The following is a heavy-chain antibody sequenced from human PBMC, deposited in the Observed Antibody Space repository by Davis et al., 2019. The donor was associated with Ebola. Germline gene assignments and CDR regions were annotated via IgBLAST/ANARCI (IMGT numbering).Heavy chain of an antibody. J-gene: IGHJ6*03. Sequence: PSETLSLSCTVSGGSISSYYWSWIRQPPGKGLEWIGYIYYSGSTNYNPSLKSRVTISVDTSKNQFSLKLSSVTAADTAVYYCARVGTAMDHYYYYMDVWGKGTTVTVSS. V-gene: IGHV4-59*01. CDR1: GGSISSYY. CDR2: IYYSGST. D-gene: IGHD5-18*01. CDR3: ARVGTAMDHYYYYMDV.